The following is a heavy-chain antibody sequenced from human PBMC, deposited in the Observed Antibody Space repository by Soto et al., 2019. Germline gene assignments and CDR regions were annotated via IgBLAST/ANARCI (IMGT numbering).Heavy chain of an antibody. CDR2: IIPIFGTA. J-gene: IGHJ4*02. V-gene: IGHV1-69*13. Sequence: GASVKVSCKASGGTFSSYAISWVRQAPGQGLEWMGGIIPIFGTANYAQKFQGRVTITADESTSTAYMELSSLRSEDTAVYYCATGHDSSGYYYVFLDYWGQGTLVTVSS. CDR3: ATGHDSSGYYYVFLDY. D-gene: IGHD3-22*01. CDR1: GGTFSSYA.